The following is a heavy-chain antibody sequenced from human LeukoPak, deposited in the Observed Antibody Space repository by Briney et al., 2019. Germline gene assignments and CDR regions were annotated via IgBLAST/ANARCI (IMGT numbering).Heavy chain of an antibody. V-gene: IGHV1-46*03. CDR3: ASRVVTKPTSYAFDI. Sequence: GASVKVSCKASGYTFTSYYMHWVRQAPGQGLEWMGIINPSGGSTSYAQKFQGRVTMTRDTSTSTVYMELSSLRSEDTAVYYCASRVVTKPTSYAFDIWSQGTMVTVSS. D-gene: IGHD3-3*01. J-gene: IGHJ3*02. CDR1: GYTFTSYY. CDR2: INPSGGST.